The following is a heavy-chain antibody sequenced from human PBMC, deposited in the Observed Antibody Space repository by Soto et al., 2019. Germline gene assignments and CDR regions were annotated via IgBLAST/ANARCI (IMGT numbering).Heavy chain of an antibody. CDR3: ARDPRPRTGTDSSGSWFDP. CDR2: ISSSSSYI. D-gene: IGHD1-7*01. J-gene: IGHJ5*02. V-gene: IGHV3-21*01. CDR1: GFTFSSYS. Sequence: GGSLRLSCAASGFTFSSYSMNWVRQAPGKGLEWVSSISSSSSYIYYADSVKGRFTISRDNAKNSLYLQMNSLRAEDTAVYYCARDPRPRTGTDSSGSWFDPWGQGTLVTVSS.